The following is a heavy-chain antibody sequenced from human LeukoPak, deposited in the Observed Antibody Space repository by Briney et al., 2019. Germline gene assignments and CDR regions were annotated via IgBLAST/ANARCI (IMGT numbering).Heavy chain of an antibody. Sequence: GGSLRLSCAASGFTFSSYSVNWVRQAPGKGLEWVSYISSSSSTIYYADSVKGRFTISRDNAKNSLYLQMNSLRAEDTAVYYCARGSSSWYVDAFDIWGQGTMVTVSS. J-gene: IGHJ3*02. V-gene: IGHV3-48*04. CDR3: ARGSSSWYVDAFDI. CDR2: ISSSSSTI. D-gene: IGHD6-13*01. CDR1: GFTFSSYS.